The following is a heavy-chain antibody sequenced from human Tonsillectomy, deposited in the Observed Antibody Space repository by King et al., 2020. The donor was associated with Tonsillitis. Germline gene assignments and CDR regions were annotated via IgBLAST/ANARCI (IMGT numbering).Heavy chain of an antibody. CDR3: AGMGMVAAGWTPNFDY. V-gene: IGHV4-59*08. Sequence: QLQESGPGLVKPSETLSLTCTVSGGSLSTYYWSWLRQSPGKGLECIGYIYYSGSTNYSPSLKSRVTITVETSKNQFSLKLSSVTAADTAVYYCAGMGMVAAGWTPNFDYCGQGSLVTVSA. CDR2: IYYSGST. CDR1: GGSLSTYY. J-gene: IGHJ4*02. D-gene: IGHD6-13*01.